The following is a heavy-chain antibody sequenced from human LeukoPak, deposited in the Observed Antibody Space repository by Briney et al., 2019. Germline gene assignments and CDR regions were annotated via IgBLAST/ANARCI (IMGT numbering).Heavy chain of an antibody. CDR1: GLTFSSYA. D-gene: IGHD5-24*01. J-gene: IGHJ3*02. Sequence: GGSLRLSCVASGLTFSSYAMGWVRQAPGKRPEWVSSLTDSGGTTYYVDSVKGRFTISRDNSKNTLYLHMNSLRAEDTAMYYCAKKRDAFDIWGQGTVVAVSS. CDR2: LTDSGGTT. V-gene: IGHV3-23*01. CDR3: AKKRDAFDI.